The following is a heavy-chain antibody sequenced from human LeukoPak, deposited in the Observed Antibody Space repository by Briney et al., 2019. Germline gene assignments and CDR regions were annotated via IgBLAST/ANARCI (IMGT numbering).Heavy chain of an antibody. CDR1: GFTFSSYS. CDR2: ISSSSSYI. J-gene: IGHJ4*02. CDR3: AKEPTYIWGSYRYTDYFDY. Sequence: GGSLRLPCAASGFTFSSYSMNWVRQAPGKGLEWVSSISSSSSYIYYADPVSGRFTISRDNAKNSLYLQMNSLRAEDTAVYYCAKEPTYIWGSYRYTDYFDYWGQGTLVTVSS. V-gene: IGHV3-21*01. D-gene: IGHD3-16*02.